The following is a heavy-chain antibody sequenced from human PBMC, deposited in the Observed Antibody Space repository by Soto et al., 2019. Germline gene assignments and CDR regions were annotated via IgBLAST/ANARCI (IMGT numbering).Heavy chain of an antibody. V-gene: IGHV3-21*01. CDR2: ISSSSSYI. Sequence: GGSLRLSCAASGFTFSSYSMNWVRQAPGKGLEWVSSISSSSSYIYYADSVKGRFTISRDNAKNSLYLQMNSLRAEDTAVYYCARALGMITFGGVIVAYWGQGTLVTVSS. CDR3: ARALGMITFGGVIVAY. CDR1: GFTFSSYS. D-gene: IGHD3-16*02. J-gene: IGHJ4*02.